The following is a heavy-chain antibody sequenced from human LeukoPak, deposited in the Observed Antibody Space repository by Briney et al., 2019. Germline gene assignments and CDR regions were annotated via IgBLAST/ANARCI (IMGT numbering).Heavy chain of an antibody. CDR1: GGSISGYY. Sequence: SETLSLTCTVSGGSISGYYWSWVRQPPGKGLECIGYIYYSGSTNYNPSLKSRVTISVDTSRNQFSLKLTSVTAADTAVYYCAKVSDRDSSGYYWGFEYWGQGTLVTVSS. CDR3: AKVSDRDSSGYYWGFEY. D-gene: IGHD3-22*01. V-gene: IGHV4-59*08. J-gene: IGHJ4*02. CDR2: IYYSGST.